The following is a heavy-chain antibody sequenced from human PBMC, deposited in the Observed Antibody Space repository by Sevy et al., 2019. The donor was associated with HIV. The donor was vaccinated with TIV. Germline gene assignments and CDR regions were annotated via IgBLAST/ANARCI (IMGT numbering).Heavy chain of an antibody. CDR1: GFTFSSYG. J-gene: IGHJ6*02. V-gene: IGHV3-33*01. D-gene: IGHD6-19*01. CDR2: IWYDGSNK. CDR3: ARGAVADCMDV. Sequence: GGSLRLSCAASGFTFSSYGMHWVHQAPGKGLEWVAVIWYDGSNKYYADSVKGRFTISRDNSKNTLYLQMNSLRAEDTAVYYCARGAVADCMDVWGQGTTVTVSS.